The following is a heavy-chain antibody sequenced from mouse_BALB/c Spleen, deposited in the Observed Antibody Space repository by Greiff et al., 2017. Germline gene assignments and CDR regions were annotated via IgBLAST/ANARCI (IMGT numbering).Heavy chain of an antibody. V-gene: IGHV1S81*02. CDR1: GYTFTSYY. CDR2: INPSNGGT. J-gene: IGHJ4*01. D-gene: IGHD1-1*01. Sequence: QVQLQQSGAELVKPGASVKLSCKASGYTFTSYYMYWVKQRPGQGLEWIGEINPSNGGTNFNEKFKSKATLTVDKSSSTAYMQLSSLTSEDSAVYYCTRGYYYGSSYYARDYWGQGTSVTVS. CDR3: TRGYYYGSSYYARDY.